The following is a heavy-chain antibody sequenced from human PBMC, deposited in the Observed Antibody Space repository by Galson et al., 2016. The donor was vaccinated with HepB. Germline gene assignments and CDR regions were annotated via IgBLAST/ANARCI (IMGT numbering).Heavy chain of an antibody. J-gene: IGHJ5*02. CDR1: NGSITYTY. V-gene: IGHV4-59*08. CDR2: IFDTGSP. Sequence: SETLSLTCTVSNGSITYTYWSWIRQPPGGRLEWIGHIFDTGSPSYNPSLKSRVTISVDTSKNQFSLKLSSVTAADTAVYYCAKVVGEGWFDPWGQGILVTVSS. D-gene: IGHD3-10*01. CDR3: AKVVGEGWFDP.